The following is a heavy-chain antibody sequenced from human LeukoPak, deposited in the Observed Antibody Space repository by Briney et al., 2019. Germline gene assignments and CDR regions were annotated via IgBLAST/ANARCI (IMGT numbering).Heavy chain of an antibody. CDR2: MYTSGST. CDR3: ARGICEMATIPYWYFDI. D-gene: IGHD5-24*01. CDR1: GGSISSGSYY. V-gene: IGHV4-61*02. J-gene: IGHJ2*01. Sequence: PSETLSPTCTVSGGSISSGSYYWNWIRQPAGKGLDWIGRMYTSGSTNYNPSLKSRATISLDTSKNQFSLKLTSVTAADTALYYCARGICEMATIPYWYFDIWGRGTLVTVSS.